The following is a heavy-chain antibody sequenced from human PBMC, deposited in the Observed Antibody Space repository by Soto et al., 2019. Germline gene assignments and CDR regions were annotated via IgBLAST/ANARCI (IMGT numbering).Heavy chain of an antibody. CDR1: HGSLSPNY. CDR3: ARLGDFYQAMDY. J-gene: IGHJ4*02. V-gene: IGHV4-59*08. Sequence: SETLSLTFTVSHGSLSPNYWSWILQPPGKGMEWIGYIYYAGKKNYKTYLKSRVYISLDTSNNEVSMKLTSVTAADTAVYFCARLGDFYQAMDYWGQGTLVTVSS. D-gene: IGHD2-21*01. CDR2: IYYAGKK.